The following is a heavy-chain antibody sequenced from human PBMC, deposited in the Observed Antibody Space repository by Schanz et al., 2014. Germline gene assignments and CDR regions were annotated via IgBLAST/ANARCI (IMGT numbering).Heavy chain of an antibody. CDR1: GFSLDIFA. Sequence: EVQLVESGGGLVEPGGSLRLSCATSGFSLDIFAVSWVRQAPGKGLEWVSAISGSGGSTYYADSAKGRFTISRDNAKNTLYLQMNTLRAEDTAVYYCARKMKVGVYGGKGHDSLDIWGQGTMVTVSS. CDR2: ISGSGGST. J-gene: IGHJ3*02. V-gene: IGHV3-23*04. CDR3: ARKMKVGVYGGKGHDSLDI. D-gene: IGHD3-22*01.